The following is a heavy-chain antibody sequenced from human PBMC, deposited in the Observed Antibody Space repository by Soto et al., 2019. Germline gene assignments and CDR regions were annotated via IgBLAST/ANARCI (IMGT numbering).Heavy chain of an antibody. CDR2: ISWNGGRT. Sequence: EVELVESGGGLVQPGRSLRLSCTAFGFTFDNFAMHWVRQSPERGLEWVSAISWNGGRTGYADSVKGRFIVSRDNSKSSLYLQMNSLSSEDTALYFCAKASYSLGIEGATDFDYWGQGSWVTVSS. CDR1: GFTFDNFA. D-gene: IGHD1-26*01. V-gene: IGHV3-9*01. CDR3: AKASYSLGIEGATDFDY. J-gene: IGHJ4*02.